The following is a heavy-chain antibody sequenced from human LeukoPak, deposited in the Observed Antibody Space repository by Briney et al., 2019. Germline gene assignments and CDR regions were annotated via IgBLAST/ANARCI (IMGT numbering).Heavy chain of an antibody. J-gene: IGHJ3*02. V-gene: IGHV1-46*01. Sequence: ASVKVSCKASGYTFTRHYMNWVRQAPGQGLEWMGKINPSSGGTGYAQKFQGRVTITRDTSTSTVYMELTSLRSEDTAVYYCARDGLYCTNGVCSSDIWGQGTLVTVSS. D-gene: IGHD2-8*01. CDR1: GYTFTRHY. CDR3: ARDGLYCTNGVCSSDI. CDR2: INPSSGGT.